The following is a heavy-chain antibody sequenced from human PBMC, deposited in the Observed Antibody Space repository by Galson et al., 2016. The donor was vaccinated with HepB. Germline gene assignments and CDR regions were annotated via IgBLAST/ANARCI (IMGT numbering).Heavy chain of an antibody. V-gene: IGHV3-74*01. CDR1: GFAFSDYW. J-gene: IGHJ5*01. D-gene: IGHD3-3*01. Sequence: SLRLSCAASGFAFSDYWMHWVRQVPGQGPVWVSRINNYGMSTDYADSVKGRFTISRDNARNTLFLQMNSLRVEDTAVYYCARGPTSQSLEWVFDSWGQGIVVSVSS. CDR2: INNYGMST. CDR3: ARGPTSQSLEWVFDS.